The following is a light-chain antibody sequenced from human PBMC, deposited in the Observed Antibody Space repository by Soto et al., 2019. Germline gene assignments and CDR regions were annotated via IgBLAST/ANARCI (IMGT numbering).Light chain of an antibody. CDR1: QSVSNY. V-gene: IGKV3-11*01. CDR2: GAS. Sequence: EIVLTQSPVTLSLSPGERATVSCRTSQSVSNYLAWYQQRPGQPPRLLIYGASNRATGIPARFSGSGSGTDFTLTISSLEPEYFAVYYCQQRSATWTFGQGTRVEI. J-gene: IGKJ1*01. CDR3: QQRSATWT.